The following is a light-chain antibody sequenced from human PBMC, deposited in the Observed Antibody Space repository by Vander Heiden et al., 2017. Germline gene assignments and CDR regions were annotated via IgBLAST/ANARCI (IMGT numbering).Light chain of an antibody. V-gene: IGKV2-28*01. CDR3: MRELHSLT. CDR1: QGRLHSNGYND. Sequence: VPTQSPPSPPATPGEPASIACRSSQGRLHSNGYNDLDWYLQEPGQTPQLLIDLGSNRASGVTYRVSGSGTGTDFTLKSSRVEAEDVGVYYCMRELHSLTFGGGTKVEIK. CDR2: LGS. J-gene: IGKJ4*01.